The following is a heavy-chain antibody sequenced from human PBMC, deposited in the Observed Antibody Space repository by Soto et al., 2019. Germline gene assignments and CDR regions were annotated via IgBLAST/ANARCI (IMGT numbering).Heavy chain of an antibody. CDR3: ARHFFTTVVRGFLITFEYYTGLDV. V-gene: IGHV4-39*01. D-gene: IGHD3-10*01. CDR2: IHHSGST. CDR1: GASSSRRSYS. J-gene: IGHJ6*02. Sequence: SETLSLTWTVTGASSSRRSYSWGWVRQPPGKGLEWIGNIHHSGSTYYNPSLQSRVTISVDTSKDQFSLKLSSVTAADTAVYYCARHFFTTVVRGFLITFEYYTGLDVWGQGTTVTVSS.